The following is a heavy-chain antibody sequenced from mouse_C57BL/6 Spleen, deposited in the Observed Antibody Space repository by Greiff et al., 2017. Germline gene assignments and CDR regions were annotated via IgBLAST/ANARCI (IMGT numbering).Heavy chain of an antibody. Sequence: VQLQQSGAELARPGASVKLSCKASGYTFTSYGISWVKQRTGQGLEWIGEIYPRSGNTYYNEKFKGKATLTADKSSSTAYMELRSLTSEDSAVYFCARYDYGSSYVSNWYFDVWGTGTTVTVSS. CDR3: ARYDYGSSYVSNWYFDV. CDR1: GYTFTSYG. J-gene: IGHJ1*03. V-gene: IGHV1-81*01. CDR2: IYPRSGNT. D-gene: IGHD1-1*01.